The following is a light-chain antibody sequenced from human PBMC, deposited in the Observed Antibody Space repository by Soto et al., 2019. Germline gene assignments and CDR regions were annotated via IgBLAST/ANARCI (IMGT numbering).Light chain of an antibody. V-gene: IGKV1-5*02. CDR3: QQHNDYSPVT. CDR1: QTIGSS. CDR2: DAS. Sequence: DIQMTQSPSTLSASVGDRVTIICRASQTIGSSLAWYQHKPGKAPKLLIFDASTLQTGVPSRFSGSGVGTEFTLTISKLQPDDFATYYCQQHNDYSPVTFGQGTKLEIK. J-gene: IGKJ2*01.